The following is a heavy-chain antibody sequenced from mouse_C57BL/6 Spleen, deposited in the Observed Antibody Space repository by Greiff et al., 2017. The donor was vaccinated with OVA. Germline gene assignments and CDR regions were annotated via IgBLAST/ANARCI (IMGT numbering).Heavy chain of an antibody. J-gene: IGHJ2*01. CDR2: IDPSDSYT. V-gene: IGHV1-69*01. CDR1: GYTFTSYW. D-gene: IGHD1-1*01. CDR3: GRYHGSRYFDY. Sequence: QVQLQQSGAELVMPGASVKLSCKASGYTFTSYWMHWVKQRPGQGLEWIGEIDPSDSYTNYNQKFKGKSTLTVDKSSSTSYMQLSSLTSEDSAVYCCGRYHGSRYFDYWGQGTTLTVSS.